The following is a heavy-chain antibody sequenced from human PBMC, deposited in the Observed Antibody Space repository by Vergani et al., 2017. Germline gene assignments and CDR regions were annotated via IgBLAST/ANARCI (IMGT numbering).Heavy chain of an antibody. CDR1: GFTFSDYY. Sequence: QVQLVESGGGLVKPGGSLRLSCAASGFTFSDYYMSWIRQAPGKGLEWVSYISSSSSYTNYADSGKGRFTISRDNAKNSLYLQMNSLRAEDTAVYYCARVPGGGDYYFDYWGQGTLVTVSS. J-gene: IGHJ4*02. V-gene: IGHV3-11*06. D-gene: IGHD3-16*01. CDR3: ARVPGGGDYYFDY. CDR2: ISSSSSYT.